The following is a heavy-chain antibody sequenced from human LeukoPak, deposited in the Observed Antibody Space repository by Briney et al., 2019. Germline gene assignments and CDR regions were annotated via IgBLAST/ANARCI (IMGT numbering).Heavy chain of an antibody. D-gene: IGHD1-26*01. CDR3: ATTKRGGSYYPPFDY. V-gene: IGHV5-51*01. CDR1: GYSFTNYW. J-gene: IGHJ4*02. CDR2: IYPGDSDT. Sequence: GESLKISCKGSGYSFTNYWIGWVRQMPGKGLEWMGIIYPGDSDTKYSPSFQGQVTISADKSLSPSYLQWSSLKASDTAMYYCATTKRGGSYYPPFDYWGRGTLVTVSS.